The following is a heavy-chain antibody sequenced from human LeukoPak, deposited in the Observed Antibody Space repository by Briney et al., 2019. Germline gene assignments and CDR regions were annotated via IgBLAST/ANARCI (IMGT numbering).Heavy chain of an antibody. D-gene: IGHD3-3*01. V-gene: IGHV2-5*02. J-gene: IGHJ4*02. CDR1: GFTLSTSGVG. CDR3: AHASYYDFWSGYPNLDY. CDR2: IYWDGDK. Sequence: SGPTLVNPTQTLTLTCTFSGFTLSTSGVGVGWIRQPPGKALEWLALIYWDGDKLYSPSLKSRLTISEDTSRKQVVLTMTNMDPVDTATYYCAHASYYDFWSGYPNLDYWGQGTLVTVSS.